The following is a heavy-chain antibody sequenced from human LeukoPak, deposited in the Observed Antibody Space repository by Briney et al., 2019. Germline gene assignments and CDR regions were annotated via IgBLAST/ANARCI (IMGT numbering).Heavy chain of an antibody. CDR2: ISYSGST. D-gene: IGHD3-9*01. Sequence: SETLSLTCSVSGGSVSSYYWSWIRQSPGKGLEWIGYISYSGSTNYNPSLKSRVTKSIDTSKNQFSLKLRSVTAADTAIYYCARQGYDILTGYIDAFDIWGQGTMVTVSS. J-gene: IGHJ3*02. V-gene: IGHV4-59*08. CDR3: ARQGYDILTGYIDAFDI. CDR1: GGSVSSYY.